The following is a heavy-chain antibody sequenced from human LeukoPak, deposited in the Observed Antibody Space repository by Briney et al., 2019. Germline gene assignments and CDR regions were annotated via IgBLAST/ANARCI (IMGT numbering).Heavy chain of an antibody. V-gene: IGHV3-21*01. CDR3: ARDLYGDYAHDY. J-gene: IGHJ4*02. CDR1: GFTFSIYS. CDR2: ISGRD. Sequence: PGGSLRLSCAASGFTFSIYSMNWVRQAPGKGLEWVSSISGRDDYADSVRGRFTISRDNAKNSLYLQMNSLRAEDTAVYYCARDLYGDYAHDYWGQGALVIVSS. D-gene: IGHD4-17*01.